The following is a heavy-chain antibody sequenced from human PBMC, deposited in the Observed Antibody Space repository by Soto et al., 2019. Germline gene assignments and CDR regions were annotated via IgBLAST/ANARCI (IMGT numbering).Heavy chain of an antibody. CDR3: ARDPPITGSLRGTPLMDV. J-gene: IGHJ6*02. D-gene: IGHD1-20*01. Sequence: QAQLVQPGAEVKKPGASVKVSCTASGYHFTTYGISWARQAPGQGLEWIGWISAYNGDTNYAEKFQGRVTMTTDTSTNTSYMELTSLRFDDTAIYYCARDPPITGSLRGTPLMDVWGQGTTVTVSS. V-gene: IGHV1-18*04. CDR2: ISAYNGDT. CDR1: GYHFTTYG.